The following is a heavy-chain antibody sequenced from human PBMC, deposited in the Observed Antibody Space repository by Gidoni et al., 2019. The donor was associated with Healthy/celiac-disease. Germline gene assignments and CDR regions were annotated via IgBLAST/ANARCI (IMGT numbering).Heavy chain of an antibody. Sequence: QVQLVQSGAEVKKPGSSVKVSCKASGGTFSSYAISWVRQAPGQGLEWMGGIIPIFGTANYAQKFQGRVTITADKSTSTAYMELSSLRSEDTAVYYCARGGRDYYDSSGYHFIPTFDYWGQGTLVTVSS. CDR1: GGTFSSYA. CDR3: ARGGRDYYDSSGYHFIPTFDY. D-gene: IGHD3-22*01. V-gene: IGHV1-69*06. J-gene: IGHJ4*02. CDR2: IIPIFGTA.